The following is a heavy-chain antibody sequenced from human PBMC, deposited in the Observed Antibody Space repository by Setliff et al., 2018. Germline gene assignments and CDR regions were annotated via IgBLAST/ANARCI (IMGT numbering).Heavy chain of an antibody. D-gene: IGHD5-12*01. V-gene: IGHV3-23*01. CDR1: GFTFSSYA. Sequence: GSLRLSCAASGFTFSSYAMSWVRQAPGKGLEWVSAISGSGGSTYYADSVKGRFTISRDNSKNTLYLQMNSLRAEDTAVYYCAKDVADGYNWDYWGQGTLVTVSS. CDR3: AKDVADGYNWDY. J-gene: IGHJ4*02. CDR2: ISGSGGST.